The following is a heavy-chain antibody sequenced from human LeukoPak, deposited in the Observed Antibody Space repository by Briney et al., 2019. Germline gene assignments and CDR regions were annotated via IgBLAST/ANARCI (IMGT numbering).Heavy chain of an antibody. CDR2: INWDDQK. CDR1: GFSLPTSGVG. V-gene: IGHV2-5*02. Sequence: SGPTLVNPPQTLTLTCTFSGFSLPTSGVGVGWIRQPPGKALEWLPLINWDDQKVYSPSLQSRLSITKDTSKNQVVLTMTNVDPVDTATYYCAHRRDSSGYQYRYWFAPWGQGTLVTVSS. CDR3: AHRRDSSGYQYRYWFAP. D-gene: IGHD3-22*01. J-gene: IGHJ5*02.